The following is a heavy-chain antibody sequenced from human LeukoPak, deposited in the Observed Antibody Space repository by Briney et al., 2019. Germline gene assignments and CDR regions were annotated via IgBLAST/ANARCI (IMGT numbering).Heavy chain of an antibody. CDR1: GGSINNDRYY. CDR2: IYYTGST. J-gene: IGHJ4*02. CDR3: AKEGGHLLQLPFDS. Sequence: SETLSLTCTVSGGSINNDRYYWSWLRQLPGKGLEWIGYIYYTGSTFYNKSLKSRVSMSLATSANQFSLRLSYVTAADTAVYYCAKEGGHLLQLPFDSWGRGTLVTVSS. V-gene: IGHV4-31*03. D-gene: IGHD1-26*01.